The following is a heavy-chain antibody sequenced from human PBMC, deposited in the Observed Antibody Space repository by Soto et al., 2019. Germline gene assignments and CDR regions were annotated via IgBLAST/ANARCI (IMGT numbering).Heavy chain of an antibody. Sequence: QVQLQESGPGLVKPSGTLSLTCAVSGGSISSSHWWTWVRQSPGKGLEYIGEISHSGTSNTNPSIKSRVTLSVDKSKNHFSLTLTSVTAADTAVYCCARVVLTITRGAFDAWGQGTLVIVSS. V-gene: IGHV4-4*01. J-gene: IGHJ3*01. D-gene: IGHD3-9*01. CDR1: GGSISSSHW. CDR3: ARVVLTITRGAFDA. CDR2: ISHSGTS.